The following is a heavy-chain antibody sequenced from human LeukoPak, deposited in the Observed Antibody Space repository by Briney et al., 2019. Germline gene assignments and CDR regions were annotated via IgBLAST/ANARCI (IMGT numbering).Heavy chain of an antibody. CDR3: ARHFAYSSSSYFDY. V-gene: IGHV4-59*08. CDR1: GGSVSNYY. D-gene: IGHD6-6*01. Sequence: SETLSLTCSVSGGSVSNYYWSWIRQPPGKGLEWIGYVYYTGTTNYNPSLKSRVTMFEDKSKNQFSLRLYSVTVADTAVYYCARHFAYSSSSYFDYWGQGSLVTVSS. CDR2: VYYTGTT. J-gene: IGHJ4*02.